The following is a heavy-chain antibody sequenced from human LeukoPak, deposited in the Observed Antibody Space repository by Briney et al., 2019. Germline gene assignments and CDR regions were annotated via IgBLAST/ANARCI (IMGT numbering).Heavy chain of an antibody. D-gene: IGHD6-13*01. CDR1: GGSIRNYY. CDR2: IYYSGST. CDR3: ARHRGRSSRWHFDY. Sequence: KPSETLSLTCTVSGGSIRNYYWSWIRQPPGKGLEGFVYIYYSGSTNYSPSLKSRVPISVDTSKNQYSVKLTSVTAADTAVYYCARHRGRSSRWHFDYWGQGTLVAVSS. J-gene: IGHJ4*02. V-gene: IGHV4-59*08.